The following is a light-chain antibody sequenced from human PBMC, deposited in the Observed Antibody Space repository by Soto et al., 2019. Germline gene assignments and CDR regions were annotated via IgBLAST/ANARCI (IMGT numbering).Light chain of an antibody. V-gene: IGLV6-57*03. J-gene: IGLJ2*01. Sequence: NFMLTQPHSMPESPRKTITIPCTRSSGSIASNYVQWYQQRPGRAPTTVIYEDHQRPSGVPDRFSGSIDSSSNSASLIISGLRTEVETAYYCQSEVLGGESKLIVL. CDR1: SGSIASNY. CDR3: QSEV. CDR2: EDH.